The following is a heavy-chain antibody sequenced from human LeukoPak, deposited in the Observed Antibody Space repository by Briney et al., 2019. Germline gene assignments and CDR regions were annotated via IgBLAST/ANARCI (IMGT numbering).Heavy chain of an antibody. CDR1: GFSFSHYA. D-gene: IGHD6-13*01. Sequence: QAGRPLRLSCTASGFSFSHYAMHWIRQAPGKGLEWVSAISGSGGSTYYADSVKGRFTISRDNSKNTLYLQMNSLRAEDTAVYYCAKTSIGSSSWFHWGQGTLVTVSS. CDR3: AKTSIGSSSWFH. V-gene: IGHV3-23*01. CDR2: ISGSGGST. J-gene: IGHJ4*02.